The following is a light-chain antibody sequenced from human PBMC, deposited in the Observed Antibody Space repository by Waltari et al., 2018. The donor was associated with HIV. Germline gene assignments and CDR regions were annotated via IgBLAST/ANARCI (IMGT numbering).Light chain of an antibody. CDR1: SSDVGAYNY. Sequence: QSALTQPASVSGSPGQSITISCTGTSSDVGAYNYVSWYQLHPGKAPKLMIYDVSNRPAGVSERFYGSRSANTASLTISGRQAEDEAHYYCSSYTSSSTVVFGGGTKLTVL. J-gene: IGLJ2*01. CDR2: DVS. V-gene: IGLV2-14*03. CDR3: SSYTSSSTVV.